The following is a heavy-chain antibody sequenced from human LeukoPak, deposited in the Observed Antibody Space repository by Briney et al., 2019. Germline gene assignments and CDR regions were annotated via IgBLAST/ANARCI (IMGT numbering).Heavy chain of an antibody. D-gene: IGHD2-2*01. V-gene: IGHV4-4*07. CDR1: GGSISSYY. CDR3: ARGSSTSWSTLYVDY. Sequence: SETLSLTCTVSGGSISSYYWSWIRQPAGKGLEWIGRIYTSGSTNYNPSLKSRVTMSVDTSKNQFSLKLSSVTAADTAVYYCARGSSTSWSTLYVDYWGQGTLVTVSS. J-gene: IGHJ4*02. CDR2: IYTSGST.